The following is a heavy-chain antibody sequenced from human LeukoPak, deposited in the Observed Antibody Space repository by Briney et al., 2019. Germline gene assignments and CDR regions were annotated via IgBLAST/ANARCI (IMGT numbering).Heavy chain of an antibody. CDR2: ISGSGGST. CDR3: TRGYSRVSVYAFDI. D-gene: IGHD6-13*01. CDR1: GFTFSSYA. V-gene: IGHV3-23*01. J-gene: IGHJ3*02. Sequence: GGSLRLSCAASGFTFSSYAMSWVRQAPGKGLEWVSAISGSGGSTYYADSVKGRFTISRDNSKNTLYLQMNSLKTEDTALYYCTRGYSRVSVYAFDIWGQGTMVTVSS.